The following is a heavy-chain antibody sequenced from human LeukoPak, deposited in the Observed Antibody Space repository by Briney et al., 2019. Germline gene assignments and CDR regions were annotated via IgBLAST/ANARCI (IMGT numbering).Heavy chain of an antibody. V-gene: IGHV3-7*01. Sequence: PGGSLRLSCAPSGFTLSNYWMSWVRQAPGRGLEWVANIKQDVGEKYSVDSVKGRFTISRDNAKNSLYLQMSSLRAEDTAVYYCARSLAAGSSYGYNLDYWGQGTLVTVSS. CDR1: GFTLSNYW. D-gene: IGHD5-18*01. CDR3: ARSLAAGSSYGYNLDY. CDR2: IKQDVGEK. J-gene: IGHJ4*02.